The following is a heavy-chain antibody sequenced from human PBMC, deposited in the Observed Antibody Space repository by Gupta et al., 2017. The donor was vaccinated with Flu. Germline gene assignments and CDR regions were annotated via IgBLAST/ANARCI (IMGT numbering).Heavy chain of an antibody. CDR1: GFTVRSHY. Sequence: VQLVEPGGGLIQPGGSLRLSCAASGFTVRSHYMSWVRQAPGKGLEWVSVIYSGGSTYDADSVKGRFTISRDNSKNTLYLQMKSLRAEDTAVYYWARSGWRLGELSSIGEDDWGQGTLVTVSS. J-gene: IGHJ4*02. CDR3: ARSGWRLGELSSIGEDD. V-gene: IGHV3-53*01. D-gene: IGHD3-16*02. CDR2: IYSGGST.